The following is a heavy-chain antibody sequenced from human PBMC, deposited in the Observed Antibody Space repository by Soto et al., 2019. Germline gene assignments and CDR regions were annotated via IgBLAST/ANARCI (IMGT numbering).Heavy chain of an antibody. CDR1: GGSISSSSYY. Sequence: PSETLSLTCTVSGGSISSSSYYWGWIRQPPGKGLEWIGYIYYSGGTYYNPSLKSRVPISVDTSKNQFSLELSSVTAADTAVYYCASIYDSSGYYYGNNWFDPWGQGTLVTVSS. D-gene: IGHD3-22*01. CDR2: IYYSGGT. J-gene: IGHJ5*02. CDR3: ASIYDSSGYYYGNNWFDP. V-gene: IGHV4-39*07.